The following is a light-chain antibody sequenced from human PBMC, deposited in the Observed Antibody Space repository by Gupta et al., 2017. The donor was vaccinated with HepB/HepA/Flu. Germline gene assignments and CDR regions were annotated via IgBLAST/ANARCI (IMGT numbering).Light chain of an antibody. J-gene: IGLJ2*01. Sequence: SVFTHPPSVSAAPGHTVTISCAGSTSNIGNNYVSWYQHLPGTAPLLLISDNDKRPSGIPDRFSGSNSGKSATLGITGLQTGDEADYHCGTWDTSLNTVVFGGGTKLTVL. CDR3: GTWDTSLNTVV. V-gene: IGLV1-51*02. CDR2: DND. CDR1: TSNIGNNY.